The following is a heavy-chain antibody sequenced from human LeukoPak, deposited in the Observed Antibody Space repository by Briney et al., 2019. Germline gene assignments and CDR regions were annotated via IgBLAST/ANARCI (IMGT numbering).Heavy chain of an antibody. J-gene: IGHJ4*02. CDR1: GFPFSSYW. D-gene: IGHD5-24*01. CDR3: TRVGYIDEGIDY. CDR2: IKQDGSKK. Sequence: GGSLRLSCVTSGFPFSSYWMTWVRQAPGKGLEWVANIKQDGSKKSYVDSVKGRFTISRDNAKNSLYLQMNSLRAEDTAIYYCTRVGYIDEGIDYWGQGTLVTVSS. V-gene: IGHV3-7*04.